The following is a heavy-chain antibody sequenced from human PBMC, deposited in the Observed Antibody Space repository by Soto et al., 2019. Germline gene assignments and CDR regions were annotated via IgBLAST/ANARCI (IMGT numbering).Heavy chain of an antibody. V-gene: IGHV3-23*01. CDR3: AKDRDSSSWRFDY. CDR2: ISGSGGST. D-gene: IGHD6-13*01. J-gene: IGHJ4*02. Sequence: GSLRLSCAASGFTFSSYAMSWVRQAPGKGLEWVSAISGSGGSTYYADSVKGRFTISRDNSKNTLYLQMNSLRAEDTAVHYCAKDRDSSSWRFDYWGQGTLVTVSS. CDR1: GFTFSSYA.